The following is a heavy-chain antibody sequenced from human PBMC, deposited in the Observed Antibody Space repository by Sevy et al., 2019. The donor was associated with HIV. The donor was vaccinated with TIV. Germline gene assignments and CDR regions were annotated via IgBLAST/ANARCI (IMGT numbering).Heavy chain of an antibody. CDR2: INPNIGDT. CDR3: ATTTRGYSYDSFPDTFDN. J-gene: IGHJ3*02. CDR1: GYTFTGYY. Sequence: ASVKVSCKASGYTFTGYYIHWVRQAPGQGLEWMGWINPNIGDTNYEQNFQGRVTMTRDTSINTAYMDLRRLKSDDTAVYYCATTTRGYSYDSFPDTFDNWGQGTMVTVSS. V-gene: IGHV1-2*02. D-gene: IGHD5-18*01.